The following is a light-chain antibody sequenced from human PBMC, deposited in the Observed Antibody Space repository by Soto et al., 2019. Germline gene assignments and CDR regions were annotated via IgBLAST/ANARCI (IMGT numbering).Light chain of an antibody. CDR1: SSDVGSYNY. Sequence: QSALTQPPSASGSPGQSVTISCTGTSSDVGSYNYVSWYQQHPGKAPKLIIFEVSNRPSGVSNRFSGSRSGNTASLTISGLQAEDEGVYYCSSYTSKNTLVFGGGTKLTVL. V-gene: IGLV2-14*01. CDR3: SSYTSKNTLV. J-gene: IGLJ3*02. CDR2: EVS.